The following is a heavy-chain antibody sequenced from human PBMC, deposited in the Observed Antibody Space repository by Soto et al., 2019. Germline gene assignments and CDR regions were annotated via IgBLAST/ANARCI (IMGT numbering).Heavy chain of an antibody. CDR1: GDSVSSNSAA. D-gene: IGHD2-2*01. CDR2: TYYRSKWYN. J-gene: IGHJ5*02. V-gene: IGHV6-1*01. CDR3: AREGQYCSSTSCSYNWFDP. Sequence: SQTLSLTCAISGDSVSSNSAAWNWIRQSPSRGLEWLGRTYYRSKWYNDYAVSVKSRITINPDTSKNQFSLQLNSVTPEDTAVYYCAREGQYCSSTSCSYNWFDPWGQGTLVTVSS.